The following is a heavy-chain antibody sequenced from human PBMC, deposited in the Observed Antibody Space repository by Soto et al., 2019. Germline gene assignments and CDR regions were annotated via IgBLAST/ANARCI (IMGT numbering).Heavy chain of an antibody. CDR1: GYIFTTYG. CDR2: ISANNGNT. D-gene: IGHD3-22*01. CDR3: ARDLQFYSDSSGYRDVFDI. J-gene: IGHJ3*02. V-gene: IGHV1-18*01. Sequence: ASVKVSCKASGYIFTTYGISWVRQAPGQGLEWTGWISANNGNTYYAQKFQGRVTMNTDTPTRTIYMELRSLRSDDTAVYYCARDLQFYSDSSGYRDVFDIWGQGTKVTV.